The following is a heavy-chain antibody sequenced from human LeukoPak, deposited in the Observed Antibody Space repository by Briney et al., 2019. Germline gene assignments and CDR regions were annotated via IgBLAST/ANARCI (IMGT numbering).Heavy chain of an antibody. V-gene: IGHV1-2*02. CDR3: ARDLTGTSDY. Sequence: ASVTVSCKASGYTSTSYYMHCVRQAPGQGLEWMGWINPNSGDTHYALKFRGRVTLTRDTSISTAYMDLSRLTSDDTAVYYCARDLTGTSDYWGQGTLLTVSS. J-gene: IGHJ4*02. CDR1: GYTSTSYY. CDR2: INPNSGDT. D-gene: IGHD1-7*01.